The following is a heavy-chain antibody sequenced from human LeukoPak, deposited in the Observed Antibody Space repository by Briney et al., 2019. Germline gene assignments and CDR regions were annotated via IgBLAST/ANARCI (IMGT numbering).Heavy chain of an antibody. D-gene: IGHD6-13*01. Sequence: SETLSLTCAVYGGSFSGYYWSWIRQPPGKGLEWLGEINHSGSTNYNLSLKSRVTISVDTSKNQFSLKLSSVTAADTAVYYCARGKTIGYSSSWYGRGVFDIWGQGTMVTVSS. CDR2: INHSGST. CDR3: ARGKTIGYSSSWYGRGVFDI. J-gene: IGHJ3*02. V-gene: IGHV4-34*01. CDR1: GGSFSGYY.